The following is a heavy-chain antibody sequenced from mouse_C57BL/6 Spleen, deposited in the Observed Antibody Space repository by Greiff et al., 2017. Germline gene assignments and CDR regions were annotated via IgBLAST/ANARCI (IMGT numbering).Heavy chain of an antibody. CDR2: ISGGGGNT. D-gene: IGHD1-1*01. Sequence: DVMLVESGGGLVKPGGSLKLSCAASGFTFSSYTMSWVRQTPEKRLEWVATISGGGGNTYYPDSVKGRFTISGDNAKNTLYLQMSSLRSEDTALYYCARRHYYGSSYYFDYWGQGTTLTVSS. J-gene: IGHJ2*01. CDR1: GFTFSSYT. V-gene: IGHV5-9*01. CDR3: ARRHYYGSSYYFDY.